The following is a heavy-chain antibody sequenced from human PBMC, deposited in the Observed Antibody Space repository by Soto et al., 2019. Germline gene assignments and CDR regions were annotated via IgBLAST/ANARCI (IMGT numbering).Heavy chain of an antibody. J-gene: IGHJ3*02. Sequence: GASVKVSFKACGYTFTRYGISWLRQAPGQGLEWMGWISAYNGNTNYAQKLQGRVTMTTDTSTSTAYMELRSLRSDDTAVYYCARGRYSSSWIDAFDIWGQGTMVTVSS. CDR2: ISAYNGNT. V-gene: IGHV1-18*04. D-gene: IGHD6-13*01. CDR3: ARGRYSSSWIDAFDI. CDR1: GYTFTRYG.